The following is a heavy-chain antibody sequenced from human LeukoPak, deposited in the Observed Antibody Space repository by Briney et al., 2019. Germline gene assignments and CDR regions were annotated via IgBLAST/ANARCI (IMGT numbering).Heavy chain of an antibody. CDR3: ARDTVIFGAFDI. CDR2: IRYDGNNK. D-gene: IGHD3-3*01. J-gene: IGHJ3*02. V-gene: IGHV3-30*02. CDR1: GFTFSRYG. Sequence: GGSLRLSCAASGFTFSRYGMHWVRQAPGRGLEWVAFIRYDGNNKYYADSVKGRFTISRDNAKNSLYLQMNSLRAEDTAVYYCARDTVIFGAFDIWGQGTMVTVSS.